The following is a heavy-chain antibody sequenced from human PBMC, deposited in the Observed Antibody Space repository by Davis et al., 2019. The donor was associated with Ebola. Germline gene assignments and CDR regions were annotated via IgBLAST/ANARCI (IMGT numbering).Heavy chain of an antibody. J-gene: IGHJ5*02. CDR2: ISAYNGNT. Sequence: AASVKVSCKASGYTFTSYGISWVRQAPGQGLEWMGWISAYNGNTNYAQKPQGRVTMTTDTSTSTAYMELRSLRSDDTAVYYRARAMTTVTTVWFDPWGQGTLVTVSS. CDR1: GYTFTSYG. D-gene: IGHD4-17*01. CDR3: ARAMTTVTTVWFDP. V-gene: IGHV1-18*01.